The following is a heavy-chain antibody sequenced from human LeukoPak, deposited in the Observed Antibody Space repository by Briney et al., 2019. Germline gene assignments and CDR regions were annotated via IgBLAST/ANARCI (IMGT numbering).Heavy chain of an antibody. J-gene: IGHJ5*02. V-gene: IGHV4-59*01. D-gene: IGHD4-17*01. CDR2: IYNSGST. CDR1: GGSISSYY. CDR3: AGAPTGDNWFDP. Sequence: SETLSLTCTVSGGSISSYYWNWIRQPPGKGLEWMGYIYNSGSTNNNPSLKSRVTISVDTTKKKFSLKLSTVTAAGAAVYYCAGAPTGDNWFDPWGQGTLVTVSS.